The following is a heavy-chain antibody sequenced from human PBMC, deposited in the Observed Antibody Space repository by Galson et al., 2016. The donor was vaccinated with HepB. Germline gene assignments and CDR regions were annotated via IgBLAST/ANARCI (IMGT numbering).Heavy chain of an antibody. D-gene: IGHD6-13*01. Sequence: SLRLSCAASGITFNTYNMVWVRQAPGKGLEWVSYISTSSSPISYRDSVKGRFTISRDNTKNSLYLQLNSLRAEDTAVYYCARVGIGSSWYFDYWGQGTLVTVSS. CDR2: ISTSSSPI. CDR1: GITFNTYN. V-gene: IGHV3-21*01. J-gene: IGHJ4*02. CDR3: ARVGIGSSWYFDY.